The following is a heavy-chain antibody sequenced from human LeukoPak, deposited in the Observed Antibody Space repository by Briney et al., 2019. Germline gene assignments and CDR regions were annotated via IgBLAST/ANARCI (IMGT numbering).Heavy chain of an antibody. CDR1: GGTFSSYA. Sequence: VASVKVSCKASGGTFSSYAISWVRQAPGQGLEWMGGIIPIFGTANYAQKFQGRVTITADESTSTAYMELSSLRSEDTAVYYCARDTIFGVVIIQEHWFDPWGQGTLVTVSS. J-gene: IGHJ5*02. CDR2: IIPIFGTA. CDR3: ARDTIFGVVIIQEHWFDP. D-gene: IGHD3-3*01. V-gene: IGHV1-69*13.